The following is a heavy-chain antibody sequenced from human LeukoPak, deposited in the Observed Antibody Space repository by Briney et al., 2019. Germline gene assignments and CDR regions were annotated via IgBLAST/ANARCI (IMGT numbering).Heavy chain of an antibody. Sequence: PGGSLRLSCAASGFSFSTYGMHWVRQAPGKGLEWVAFIWYDGTNKYYGDSVKGRFNISRDNDKNTLYLQMNSLRAEDTAVYYCARTSRSSAFDIWGQGTIVTVSS. CDR1: GFSFSTYG. CDR2: IWYDGTNK. J-gene: IGHJ3*02. V-gene: IGHV3-33*01. CDR3: ARTSRSSAFDI.